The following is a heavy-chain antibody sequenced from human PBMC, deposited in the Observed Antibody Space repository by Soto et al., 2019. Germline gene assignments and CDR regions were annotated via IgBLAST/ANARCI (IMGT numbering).Heavy chain of an antibody. V-gene: IGHV3-7*03. CDR2: IKQDGSEK. CDR1: GFTFSSYW. D-gene: IGHD3-3*01. CDR3: ARVSGFLEWLLSFGFDY. Sequence: GGSLRLSCAASGFTFSSYWMSWVRQAPGKGLEWVANIKQDGSEKYYVDSVKGRFTISRDNAKNSLYLQMNSLRAEDTAVYYCARVSGFLEWLLSFGFDYWGQGTLVTVYS. J-gene: IGHJ4*02.